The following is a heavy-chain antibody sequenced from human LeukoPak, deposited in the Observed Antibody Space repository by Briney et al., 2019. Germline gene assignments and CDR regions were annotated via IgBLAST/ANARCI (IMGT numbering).Heavy chain of an antibody. V-gene: IGHV3-15*01. Sequence: PGGSLRLSCAASGFTFSNAWMSWVRQAPGKGLEWVGRIKSKTDGGTTDYAAPVKGRFTISRDDSKNTLYLQMNSLRAEDTAVYYCAKDQARLPRDAFDIWGQGTMVTVSS. D-gene: IGHD5-18*01. CDR2: IKSKTDGGTT. J-gene: IGHJ3*02. CDR1: GFTFSNAW. CDR3: AKDQARLPRDAFDI.